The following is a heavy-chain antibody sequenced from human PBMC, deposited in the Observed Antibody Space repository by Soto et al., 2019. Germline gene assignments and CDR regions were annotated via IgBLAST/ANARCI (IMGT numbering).Heavy chain of an antibody. J-gene: IGHJ6*02. D-gene: IGHD2-2*01. CDR3: ARSQGSSTSLEIYYYYYYGMDY. Sequence: QVQLVQSGAEVKKPGSSVKVSCKASGGTFSSYAISWVRQAPGQGLEWMGGIIPISDTTNYAQKFQGRVTITADESTSTAYMELSSLRSEDTAVYYCARSQGSSTSLEIYYYYYYGMDYWGQGTLVTVSS. CDR2: IIPISDTT. V-gene: IGHV1-69*01. CDR1: GGTFSSYA.